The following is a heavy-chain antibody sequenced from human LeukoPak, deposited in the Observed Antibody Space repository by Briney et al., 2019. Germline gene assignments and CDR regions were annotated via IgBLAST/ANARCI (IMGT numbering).Heavy chain of an antibody. CDR2: INHSGST. CDR3: ARRGYYYGSGSYRY. CDR1: DDSISSGYY. Sequence: SETLSLTCTVSDDSISSGYYWSWIRQPPGKGLEWIGEINHSGSTNYNPSLKSRVTISVDTSKNQFSLKLSSVTAADTAVYYCARRGYYYGSGSYRYWGQGTLVTVSS. V-gene: IGHV4-34*01. J-gene: IGHJ4*02. D-gene: IGHD3-10*01.